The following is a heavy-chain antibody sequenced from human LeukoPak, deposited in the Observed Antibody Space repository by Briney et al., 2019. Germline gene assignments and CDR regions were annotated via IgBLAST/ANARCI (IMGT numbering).Heavy chain of an antibody. Sequence: SETLSLTCTVSGGSISSSTYYWGWIRQPPWKGLDWIGTIHFSGSTYYNPSLQSRVTISVDTSKNQFSLRLSSVTAADTALYYCARLGGYYDPPDYWGLGTLVTVSS. CDR1: GGSISSSTYY. D-gene: IGHD3-22*01. CDR2: IHFSGST. V-gene: IGHV4-39*01. CDR3: ARLGGYYDPPDY. J-gene: IGHJ4*02.